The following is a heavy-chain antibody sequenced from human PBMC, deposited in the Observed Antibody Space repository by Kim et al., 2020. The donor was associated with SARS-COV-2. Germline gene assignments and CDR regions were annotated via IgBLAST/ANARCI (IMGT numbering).Heavy chain of an antibody. Sequence: GSTIYYADSVKGRFTISRDNAKNSLYLQMNSLRAEDTAVYYCARDFSYSYWGQGTLVTVSS. CDR3: ARDFSYSY. V-gene: IGHV3-11*04. J-gene: IGHJ4*02. D-gene: IGHD2-15*01. CDR2: GSTI.